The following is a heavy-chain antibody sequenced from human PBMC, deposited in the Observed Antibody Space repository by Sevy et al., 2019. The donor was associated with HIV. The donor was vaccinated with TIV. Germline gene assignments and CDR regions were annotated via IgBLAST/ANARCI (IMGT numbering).Heavy chain of an antibody. Sequence: GGSLRLSCTASGFTFSFQAMGWVRQAPGMGLEWVSCITGGEVTTYYADSVKGRFTISRDNSKNTLYLQMNNVRAEDTAVYYCAKDMGRFDYWGQGTLVTVSS. CDR1: GFTFSFQA. CDR3: AKDMGRFDY. D-gene: IGHD3-10*01. J-gene: IGHJ4*02. CDR2: ITGGEVTT. V-gene: IGHV3-23*01.